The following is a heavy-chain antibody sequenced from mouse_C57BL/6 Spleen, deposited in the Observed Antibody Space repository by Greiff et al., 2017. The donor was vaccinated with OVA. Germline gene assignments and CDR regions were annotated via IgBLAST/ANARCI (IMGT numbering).Heavy chain of an antibody. J-gene: IGHJ4*01. CDR1: GFSLTSYG. Sequence: VQLQQSGPGLVQPSQSLSITCTVSGFSLTSYGVHWVRQSPGKGLEWLGVIWRGGSTDYNAAFMSRLSITKDNSKSQVFFKMNRLQADDTAIYDCAKNYGSSSYAMDYWGQGTSVTVSS. V-gene: IGHV2-5*01. CDR3: AKNYGSSSYAMDY. D-gene: IGHD1-1*01. CDR2: IWRGGST.